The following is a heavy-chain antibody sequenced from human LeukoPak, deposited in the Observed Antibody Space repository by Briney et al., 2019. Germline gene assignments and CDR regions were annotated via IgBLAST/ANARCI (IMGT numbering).Heavy chain of an antibody. CDR3: ARYSGSYYYYYYMDV. V-gene: IGHV1-18*01. D-gene: IGHD1-26*01. CDR2: ISAYNGNT. CDR1: GYTFTNFG. J-gene: IGHJ6*03. Sequence: ASVKVSCKPSGYTFTNFGITWVRQAPGQGLEWMGWISAYNGNTNYAQKLQGRVTMTTDTSTSTAYMELRSLRSDDTAVYYCARYSGSYYYYYYMDVWGKGTTVTVSS.